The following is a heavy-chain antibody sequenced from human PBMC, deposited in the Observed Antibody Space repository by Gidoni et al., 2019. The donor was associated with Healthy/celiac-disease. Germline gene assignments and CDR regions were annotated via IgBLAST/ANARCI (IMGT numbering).Heavy chain of an antibody. CDR1: GFPVSRNY. D-gene: IGHD3-22*01. Sequence: EVQLVESGGGLIQPGGSLRLSCAASGFPVSRNYMSWVRQAPGKGLEWVSVIYSGGSTYYADAVKGRLTSSRDKAKYTRYLQMNSLRAEDTAGYYWACHRRDYYDSSGTYYYMDVWGKGTTGTVS. V-gene: IGHV3-53*01. CDR2: IYSGGST. J-gene: IGHJ6*03. CDR3: ACHRRDYYDSSGTYYYMDV.